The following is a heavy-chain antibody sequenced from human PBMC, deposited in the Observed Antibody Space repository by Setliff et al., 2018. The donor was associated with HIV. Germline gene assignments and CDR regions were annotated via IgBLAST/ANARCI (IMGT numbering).Heavy chain of an antibody. J-gene: IGHJ6*02. D-gene: IGHD1-26*01. CDR2: ISSSSSYI. CDR1: GFTFSSYS. V-gene: IGHV3-21*04. CDR3: ARILGASYYYAMDV. Sequence: GSLRLSCASSGFTFSSYSMNWVRQAPGKGLEWVSPISSSSSYIYYADSVKGRFTISRDNSKNTLYLQMNSLRVEDTAVYYCARILGASYYYAMDVWGQGTTVTVSS.